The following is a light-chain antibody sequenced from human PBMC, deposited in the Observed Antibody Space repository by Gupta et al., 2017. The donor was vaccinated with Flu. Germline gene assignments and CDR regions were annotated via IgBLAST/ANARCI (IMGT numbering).Light chain of an antibody. CDR3: QQYHSSVRYT. V-gene: IGKV3-20*01. J-gene: IGKJ2*01. CDR2: GAS. CDR1: QTITRNY. Sequence: EIVLTQSPVTLPLSPGARAYPSCRASQTITRNYLAGYQQKPGQAPRLLIYGASTRATGIPDRFSGSGSGTDFTLTSSGLESEDFAMYYCQQYHSSVRYTFGQGTKLEIK.